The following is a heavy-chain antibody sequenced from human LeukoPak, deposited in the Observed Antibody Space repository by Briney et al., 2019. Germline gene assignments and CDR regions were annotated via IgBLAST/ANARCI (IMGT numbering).Heavy chain of an antibody. CDR2: ISSNGGST. CDR3: VKGGYDILTGYTSFDY. J-gene: IGHJ4*02. Sequence: GGSLRLSCSASGFTFSSYAMHWVRQAPGKGLEYVSAISSNGGSTYYADFVKGRFTISRDNSKNTLYLQMSSLRAEDTAVYYCVKGGYDILTGYTSFDYWGQGTLVTVSS. CDR1: GFTFSSYA. D-gene: IGHD3-9*01. V-gene: IGHV3-64D*06.